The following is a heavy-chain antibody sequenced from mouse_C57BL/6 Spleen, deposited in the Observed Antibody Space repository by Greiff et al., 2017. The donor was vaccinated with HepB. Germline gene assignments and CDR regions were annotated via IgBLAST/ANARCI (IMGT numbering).Heavy chain of an antibody. CDR3: ARLGYYGSSYYFDY. CDR2: IYPGDGDT. J-gene: IGHJ2*01. CDR1: GYAFSSYW. V-gene: IGHV1-80*01. D-gene: IGHD1-1*01. Sequence: VKLMESGAELVKPGASVKISCKASGYAFSSYWMNWVKQRPGKGLEWIGQIYPGDGDTNYNGKFKGKATLTADKSSSTAYMQLSSLTSEDSAVYFCARLGYYGSSYYFDYWGQGTTLTVSS.